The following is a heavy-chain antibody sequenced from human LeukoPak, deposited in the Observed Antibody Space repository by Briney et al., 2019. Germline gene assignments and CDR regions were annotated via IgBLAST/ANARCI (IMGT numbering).Heavy chain of an antibody. CDR2: IYSGGST. Sequence: GGSLRLSCAASGFTVSSNYMGWVRQAPGKGLEWVSVIYSGGSTYYADSVKGRFTISRDNSKNMLYLQMTSLRLEDTALYYCAKDLSPAAGGTYFDFWGQGTLVTVSS. CDR3: AKDLSPAAGGTYFDF. V-gene: IGHV3-53*05. J-gene: IGHJ4*02. CDR1: GFTVSSNY. D-gene: IGHD6-13*01.